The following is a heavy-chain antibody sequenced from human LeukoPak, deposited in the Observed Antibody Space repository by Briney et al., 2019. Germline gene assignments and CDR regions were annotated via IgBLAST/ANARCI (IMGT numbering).Heavy chain of an antibody. V-gene: IGHV4-59*12. J-gene: IGHJ4*02. Sequence: SDTLSLTCTVSGVSISHYDWSWIRQPPGKGLEWIGYIYHSGSTYYNPSLKSRDTISVDRSKNQFSLKLSSVTAADTAVYYCARDQSRGIDYWGQGTLVTVSS. CDR3: ARDQSRGIDY. CDR2: IYHSGST. D-gene: IGHD1-1*01. CDR1: GVSISHYD.